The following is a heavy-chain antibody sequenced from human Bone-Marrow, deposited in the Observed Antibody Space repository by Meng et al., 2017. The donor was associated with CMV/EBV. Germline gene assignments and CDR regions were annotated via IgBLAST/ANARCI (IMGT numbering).Heavy chain of an antibody. CDR3: ARSVGHQIYYYGIVV. V-gene: IGHV1-69*05. CDR1: GGTFSSYA. CDR2: IIPIFGTA. J-gene: IGHJ6*01. Sequence: SVTDSRKASGGTFSSYAISWVRQAPGQGLGWMGGIIPIFGTANYAQKFQGRVTITTDESTSTAYMELSSLRSEDTAGYYCARSVGHQIYYYGIVVWGRGTTVTIFS.